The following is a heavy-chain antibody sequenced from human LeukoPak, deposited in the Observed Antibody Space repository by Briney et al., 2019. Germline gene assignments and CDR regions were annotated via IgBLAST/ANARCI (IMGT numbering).Heavy chain of an antibody. D-gene: IGHD3-10*01. V-gene: IGHV3-30*02. J-gene: IGHJ6*03. CDR2: IRYDGSNK. Sequence: SCKASGYTFTSYGMRWVRQAPGKGLEWVAFIRYDGSNKYYADSVKGRFTISRDNAKNSLYLQMNSLRAEDTALYYCAKGAVRGVTELYYYYMDVWGKGTTVTISS. CDR1: GYTFTSYG. CDR3: AKGAVRGVTELYYYYMDV.